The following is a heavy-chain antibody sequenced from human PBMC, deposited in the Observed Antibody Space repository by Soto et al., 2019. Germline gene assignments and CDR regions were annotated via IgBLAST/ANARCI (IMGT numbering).Heavy chain of an antibody. Sequence: GGSLRLSCAASGFTFSSYAMHWVRQAPGKGLEYVSAISSNGGSIYYGNSVKGRFTISRDNSKNSLYLQMNSLRAEDTAVYYCARFYYDSSGYLPSPYYYYYGMDVWGQGTRSPSP. CDR3: ARFYYDSSGYLPSPYYYYYGMDV. D-gene: IGHD3-22*01. J-gene: IGHJ6*02. CDR2: ISSNGGSI. V-gene: IGHV3-64*01. CDR1: GFTFSSYA.